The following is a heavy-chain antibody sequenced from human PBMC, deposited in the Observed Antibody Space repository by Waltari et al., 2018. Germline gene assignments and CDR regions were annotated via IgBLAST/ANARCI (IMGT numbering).Heavy chain of an antibody. D-gene: IGHD7-27*01. CDR3: ARGELGLRRFDY. J-gene: IGHJ4*02. Sequence: VQLQESGPGLVQPSQTLSLICSVSGDSINSRDYYWTWIRQLAGKGLEWIGYIYSDGITNYNPSLIGRLTMALDTSKTQFSLKLSFMTAADTAVYYCARGELGLRRFDYWGRGALVTVSS. CDR2: IYSDGIT. V-gene: IGHV4-61*09. CDR1: GDSINSRDYY.